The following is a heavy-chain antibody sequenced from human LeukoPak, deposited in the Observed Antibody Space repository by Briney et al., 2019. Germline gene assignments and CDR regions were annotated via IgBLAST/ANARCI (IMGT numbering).Heavy chain of an antibody. D-gene: IGHD5-18*01. V-gene: IGHV4-59*08. CDR2: IYYSGST. J-gene: IGHJ4*02. CDR3: ARYRRDTAMGFDY. Sequence: SGTLSLTCTVSGGSISNHHWSWIRQPPGKGLEWIGYIYYSGSTNYNPSLKSRVTISVDTSKNQFSLTLSSVTAADTAVYYCARYRRDTAMGFDYWGQGTLVTVSS. CDR1: GGSISNHH.